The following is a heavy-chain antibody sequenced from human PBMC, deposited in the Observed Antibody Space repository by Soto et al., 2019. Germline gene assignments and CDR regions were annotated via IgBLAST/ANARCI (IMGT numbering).Heavy chain of an antibody. CDR3: TRGGSGWYGGY. CDR1: GGSVSSGRYY. D-gene: IGHD6-19*01. V-gene: IGHV4-61*01. J-gene: IGHJ1*01. CDR2: IYSSGIT. Sequence: SETLSLTCSVSGGSVSSGRYYWSWFRQPPGKGLDYIGYIYSSGITNYNPSLKSRVSISVDTSKNQFSLKLTSVTAADTAIYYCTRGGSGWYGGYWGQGTQVTVSS.